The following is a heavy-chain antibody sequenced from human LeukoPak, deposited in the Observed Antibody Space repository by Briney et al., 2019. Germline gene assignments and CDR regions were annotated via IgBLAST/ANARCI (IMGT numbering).Heavy chain of an antibody. CDR1: GFTFSSYG. CDR2: IRYVGSNK. Sequence: GGSLRLSCVASGFTFSSYGMHWVRQAPGKGLEWVAFIRYVGSNKYYADSVKGRFTITRDNSKNTLYLQMNSLRAEDTAVYYCAKDFIDSVVWTPYQYFDYWGQGTLVTVSS. J-gene: IGHJ4*02. V-gene: IGHV3-30*02. CDR3: AKDFIDSVVWTPYQYFDY. D-gene: IGHD1-1*01.